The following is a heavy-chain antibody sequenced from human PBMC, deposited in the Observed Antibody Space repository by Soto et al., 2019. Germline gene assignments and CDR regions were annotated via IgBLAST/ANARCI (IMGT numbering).Heavy chain of an antibody. V-gene: IGHV3-23*01. D-gene: IGHD3-3*01. CDR1: GFTFSSYA. CDR2: ISGSGGST. CDR3: AKVIFGVVSEGMDV. Sequence: PGGSLRLSCAASGFTFSSYAMSWVHQAPGKGLEWVSAISGSGGSTYYADSVKGRFTISRDNSKNTLYLQMNSLRAEDTAVYYCAKVIFGVVSEGMDVWGQGTTVTVSS. J-gene: IGHJ6*02.